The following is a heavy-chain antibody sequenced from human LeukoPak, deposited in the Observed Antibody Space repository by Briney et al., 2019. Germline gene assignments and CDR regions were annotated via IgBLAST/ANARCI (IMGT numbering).Heavy chain of an antibody. CDR3: ARVTGYMIEDYFDY. J-gene: IGHJ4*02. V-gene: IGHV4-61*01. CDR1: NYSISNAYY. CDR2: IYYSGST. D-gene: IGHD3-22*01. Sequence: SETLSLTCTVSNYSISNAYYWGWIRQPPGKGLEWIGYIYYSGSTNYNPSLKSRVTISVDTSKNQFSLKLRSVTAADTAVYYCARVTGYMIEDYFDYWGQGTLVTVSS.